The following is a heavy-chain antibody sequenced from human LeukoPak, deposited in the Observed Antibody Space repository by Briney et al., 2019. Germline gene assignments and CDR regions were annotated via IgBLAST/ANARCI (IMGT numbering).Heavy chain of an antibody. D-gene: IGHD4-17*01. CDR3: AGDYGDYTSF. CDR2: ISSRSGYT. CDR1: GFTFSSYN. J-gene: IGHJ4*02. V-gene: IGHV3-21*01. Sequence: PGGSLRLSCAASGFTFSSYNMNWVRQAPGKGLEWVSSISSRSGYTYYADSVKGRFTISRDNAKNSLYLRMNSLRAEDTALYYRAGDYGDYTSFWGQGTLVTVSS.